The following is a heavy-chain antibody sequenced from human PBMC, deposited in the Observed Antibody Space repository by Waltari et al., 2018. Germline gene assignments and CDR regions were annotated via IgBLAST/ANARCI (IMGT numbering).Heavy chain of an antibody. Sequence: QVQLVESGGGLVKPGGSLRLSCAASGFPLSDSYMSWIRQAPGKGLEWLSDISDSGSSPYYADSVKGRFTLSRDNAKNSVYLQMNSLRVEDTAVYYCARSVRSPGDWGQGTLVTVSS. CDR1: GFPLSDSY. V-gene: IGHV3-11*01. J-gene: IGHJ4*02. CDR2: ISDSGSSP. D-gene: IGHD3-10*02. CDR3: ARSVRSPGD.